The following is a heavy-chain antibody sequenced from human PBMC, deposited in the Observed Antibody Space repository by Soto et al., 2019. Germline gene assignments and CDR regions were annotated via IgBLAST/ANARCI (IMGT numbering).Heavy chain of an antibody. CDR3: ARVRYCSGGSCYPRFDP. D-gene: IGHD2-15*01. CDR1: GGSISSGGYY. CDR2: IYYSGST. Sequence: QVQLQESGPGLVKPSQTLSLTCTVSGGSISSGGYYWSWIRQHPGKGLEWIGYIYYSGSTYYNPSLQSRVTISVYTSKNQFSLKLSAVTAADTAVYYCARVRYCSGGSCYPRFDPWGQGTLVTVSS. V-gene: IGHV4-31*03. J-gene: IGHJ5*02.